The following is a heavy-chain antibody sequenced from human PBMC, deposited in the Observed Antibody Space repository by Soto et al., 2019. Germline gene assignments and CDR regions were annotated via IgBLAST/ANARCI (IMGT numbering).Heavy chain of an antibody. J-gene: IGHJ4*01. Sequence: ASVKVSCKASGFTLTNYGINRVRQATGQGLEWMGLMNPKTGVTDLTQKFQGRVTLTMNTSINTAYLEVSSLASEDTAVYYCARRLGLAARTLAYWGHGTLVTVSS. CDR2: MNPKTGVT. D-gene: IGHD6-13*01. V-gene: IGHV1-8*01. CDR3: ARRLGLAARTLAY. CDR1: GFTLTNYG.